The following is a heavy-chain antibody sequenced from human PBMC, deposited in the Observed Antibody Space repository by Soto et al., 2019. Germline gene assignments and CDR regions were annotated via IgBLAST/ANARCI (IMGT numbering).Heavy chain of an antibody. D-gene: IGHD2-2*01. CDR2: IIPILGIA. J-gene: IGHJ5*02. V-gene: IGHV1-69*04. CDR1: GGTFSSYT. CDR3: ARDREGVDIVVVPAHTTANWFDP. Sequence: ASVKVSCKASGGTFSSYTISWVRQAPGQGLEWMGRIIPILGIANYAQKFQGRVTITADKSTSTAYMELSSLRSEDTAVYYCARDREGVDIVVVPAHTTANWFDPWGQGTLVTVSS.